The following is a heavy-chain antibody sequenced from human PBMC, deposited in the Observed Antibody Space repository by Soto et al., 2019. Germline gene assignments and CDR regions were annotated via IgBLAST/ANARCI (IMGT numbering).Heavy chain of an antibody. CDR3: ATVQYYFYGMDV. Sequence: PSETLSLTCTVSGGSVSSGDYYWSWIRQPPGKGLEWVGYIYRSGSANYNPSLKSRVTLSVDTSKNQFSLKLSSVTAADTALYYCATVQYYFYGMDVWGRGTTVTVSS. J-gene: IGHJ6*02. V-gene: IGHV4-61*08. CDR1: GGSVSSGDYY. CDR2: IYRSGSA.